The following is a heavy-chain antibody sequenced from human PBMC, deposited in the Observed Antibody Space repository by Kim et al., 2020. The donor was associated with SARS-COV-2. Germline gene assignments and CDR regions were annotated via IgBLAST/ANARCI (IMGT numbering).Heavy chain of an antibody. V-gene: IGHV3-66*02. CDR3: ARGDSGSYFDH. D-gene: IGHD1-26*01. CDR2: IYSGGFT. J-gene: IGHJ4*02. Sequence: GGSLRLFCAASGFTVSSNYMHWVRQAPGKGLEWVSVIYSGGFTYYADSVKGRSTISTDISKNTLYIQINTIRDEDTAVYYCARGDSGSYFDHWGRGSLVTVSS. CDR1: GFTVSSNY.